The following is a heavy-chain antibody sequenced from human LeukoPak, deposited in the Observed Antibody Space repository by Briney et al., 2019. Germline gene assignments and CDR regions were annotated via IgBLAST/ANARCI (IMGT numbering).Heavy chain of an antibody. Sequence: ASVKVSCKASGYSFMNNGISWVRQAPGQGLEWMGWISVYNGNTEYAQKLQGRVTMTTDTSTSTAYMELRSLRSDDTAVYYCARDKAPTIFGVVTLDFDYWGQGTLVTVSS. CDR1: GYSFMNNG. CDR3: ARDKAPTIFGVVTLDFDY. J-gene: IGHJ4*02. CDR2: ISVYNGNT. D-gene: IGHD3-3*01. V-gene: IGHV1-18*01.